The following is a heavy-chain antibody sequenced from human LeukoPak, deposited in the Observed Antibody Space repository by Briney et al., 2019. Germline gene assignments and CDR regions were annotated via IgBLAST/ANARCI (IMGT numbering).Heavy chain of an antibody. D-gene: IGHD6-13*01. CDR3: ARAPYSSSWYGGNGFDP. V-gene: IGHV6-1*01. CDR1: GDSVSSNSAA. J-gene: IGHJ5*02. CDR2: TYYRSEWYN. Sequence: SQTLSLTCAISGDSVSSNSAAWNWIRQSPSRGLEWLGRTYYRSEWYNVYAVSVKSRITINPDTSKNQFSLQLNSVPPEDTAVYYCARAPYSSSWYGGNGFDPWGQGTLVTVSS.